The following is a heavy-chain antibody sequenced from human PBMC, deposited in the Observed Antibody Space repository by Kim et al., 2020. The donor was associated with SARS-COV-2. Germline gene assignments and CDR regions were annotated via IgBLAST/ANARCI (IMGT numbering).Heavy chain of an antibody. CDR3: ARETSRGDDAFDI. J-gene: IGHJ3*02. D-gene: IGHD3-10*01. CDR1: GVSLNNFY. Sequence: SETLSLTCAVYGVSLNNFYWSWLRQSPGTGLEWIAEINHRGSTNYNPSLKSRVTISADTSKSQFSLKVNSVTVADTAVYYCARETSRGDDAFDIWGHGTMVTVSS. V-gene: IGHV4-34*01. CDR2: INHRGST.